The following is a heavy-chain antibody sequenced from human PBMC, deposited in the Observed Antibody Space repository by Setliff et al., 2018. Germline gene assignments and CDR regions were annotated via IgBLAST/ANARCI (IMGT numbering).Heavy chain of an antibody. J-gene: IGHJ4*02. CDR3: ARTARVPDC. CDR1: GGSISSYY. V-gene: IGHV4-4*08. Sequence: SETLSLTCTVSGGSISSYYWSWIRQPPGKGLEWIGYIYTSGIINYNPSLKSRVTMSLDTSKNQFSLSLTSVTAADTAMYFCARTARVPDCSGQGILVTVSS. CDR2: IYTSGII.